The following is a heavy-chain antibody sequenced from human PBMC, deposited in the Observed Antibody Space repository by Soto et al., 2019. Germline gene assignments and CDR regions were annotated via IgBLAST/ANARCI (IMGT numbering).Heavy chain of an antibody. D-gene: IGHD2-15*01. V-gene: IGHV3-23*01. CDR1: GFTFSNYG. Sequence: EVQLLGSGGGLVQPGGSLRLSCAASGFTFSNYGMTWVRQAPGKGLEWVSGISGNAGNTYYADSVKGRFTISRDNSKNPRYLQMDCVRFECTGVYYLAERGSGGRYNRLSWGQGPLVTFSS. CDR2: ISGNAGNT. CDR3: AERGSGGRYNRLS. J-gene: IGHJ5*02.